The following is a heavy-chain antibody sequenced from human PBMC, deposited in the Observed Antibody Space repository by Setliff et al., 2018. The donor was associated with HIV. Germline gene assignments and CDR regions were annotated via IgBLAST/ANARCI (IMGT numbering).Heavy chain of an antibody. Sequence: ASVKVSCKASGYTFTNYSLHWVRQAPGQRLEWMGWINAGNCHTKYSQKFQGRVTIIRDTSASTASMELSRLRSEDTAVYYCARDSRDIVVVIAPEPEPYYYSGIDVWGEGTTVTVSS. CDR3: ARDSRDIVVVIAPEPEPYYYSGIDV. CDR2: INAGNCHT. V-gene: IGHV1-3*01. J-gene: IGHJ6*04. D-gene: IGHD2-15*01. CDR1: GYTFTNYS.